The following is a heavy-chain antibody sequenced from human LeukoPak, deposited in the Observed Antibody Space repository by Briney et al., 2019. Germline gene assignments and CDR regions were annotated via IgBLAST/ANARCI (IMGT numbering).Heavy chain of an antibody. CDR3: ARSSVAAPPDY. CDR1: GGSISSGSYY. V-gene: IGHV4-61*02. D-gene: IGHD6-6*01. J-gene: IGHJ4*02. CDR2: IYTSGST. Sequence: SQTLSLTCTVSGGSISSGSYYWSWIRQPAGKGLEWIGRIYTSGSTNYNPSLKSRVTISVDTSKNQFSLRLSSVTAADTAVYYCARSSVAAPPDYWGQGTLVTVSS.